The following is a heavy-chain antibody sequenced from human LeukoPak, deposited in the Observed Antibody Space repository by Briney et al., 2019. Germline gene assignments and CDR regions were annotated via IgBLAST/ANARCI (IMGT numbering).Heavy chain of an antibody. J-gene: IGHJ4*02. CDR1: GYTFTSYG. CDR3: ARESGVFGTPFDY. CDR2: ISAYNGNT. D-gene: IGHD3-16*01. V-gene: IGHV1-18*01. Sequence: ASVKVSCKASGYTFTSYGISRVRQAPGQGLEWVAWISAYNGNTNYAQTLQGRVTMTTDTSTSTAYMELRTLRSDDTAVYYCARESGVFGTPFDYWGQGTLVTVSS.